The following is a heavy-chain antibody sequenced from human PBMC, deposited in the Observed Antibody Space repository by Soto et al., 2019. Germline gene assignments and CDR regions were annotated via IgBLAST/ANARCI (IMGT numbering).Heavy chain of an antibody. CDR3: ARRGDCMSVYCCGNNYHYCVFDV. J-gene: IGHJ6*02. Sequence: PGESLKLSCQGSGVTFDNYCIGWARQMPGKGLEWMWFIYPGDCDTTYSASFQGQFTISTDKSICTAYLQWISLKAADTAIYFCARRGDCMSVYCCGNNYHYCVFDVWGQGTMVTVSS. CDR2: IYPGDCDT. D-gene: IGHD3-10*01. CDR1: GVTFDNYC. V-gene: IGHV5-51*01.